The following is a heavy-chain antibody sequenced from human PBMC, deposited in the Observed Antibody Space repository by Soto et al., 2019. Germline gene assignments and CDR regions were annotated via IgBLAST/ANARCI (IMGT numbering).Heavy chain of an antibody. CDR2: ISAYNGNT. D-gene: IGHD5-12*01. J-gene: IGHJ5*02. Sequence: QVQLVQSGAEVKKPGASVKVSCKASGYTFTSYGISWVRQAPGQGLEWMGWISAYNGNTNYAQKLQGRVTMTTDTSTSTAYMELRSLRSDATAVYYCARAPPDRGGYSGYGHRFDPWGQGTLVTVSS. V-gene: IGHV1-18*04. CDR3: ARAPPDRGGYSGYGHRFDP. CDR1: GYTFTSYG.